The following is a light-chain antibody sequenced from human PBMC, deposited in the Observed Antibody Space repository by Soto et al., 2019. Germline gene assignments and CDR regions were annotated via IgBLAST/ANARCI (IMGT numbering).Light chain of an antibody. CDR1: QSLLHSNGNTY. V-gene: IGKV2-28*01. CDR2: LGS. CDR3: MQALQTPRT. J-gene: IGKJ4*01. Sequence: DIVMTQSPLSLPVTPGEPASISCRSSQSLLHSNGNTYLEWYLQKPGQSPQLLIYLGSNRASGVPERFSGSGSGTDFTLKISRVEAEDVGVYYCMQALQTPRTFGGGTKVEI.